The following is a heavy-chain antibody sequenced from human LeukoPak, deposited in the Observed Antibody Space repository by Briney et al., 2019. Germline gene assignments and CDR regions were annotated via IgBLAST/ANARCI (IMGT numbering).Heavy chain of an antibody. V-gene: IGHV1-18*01. CDR1: GYRFTDYY. D-gene: IGHD3-22*01. J-gene: IGHJ3*02. Sequence: ASVKVSCKASGYRFTDYYLHWVRQAPGQGLEWMGWISAYNGNTNYAQKLQGRVTMTTDTSTSTAYMELRSLRSDDTAVYYCARESEYYYDSSGNAFDIWGQGTMVTVSS. CDR2: ISAYNGNT. CDR3: ARESEYYYDSSGNAFDI.